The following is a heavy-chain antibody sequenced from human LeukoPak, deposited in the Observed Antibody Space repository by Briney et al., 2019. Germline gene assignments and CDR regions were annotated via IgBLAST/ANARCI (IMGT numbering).Heavy chain of an antibody. CDR3: ARTKNRYSSGWLYPFHFGY. Sequence: SVKVSCKASGGTFSSYAISWVRQAPGQGLEWMGGIIPISGTANYAQKFQGRVTITADESTSTAYMELSSLRSEDTAVYYCARTKNRYSSGWLYPFHFGYWGQGTLVTVSS. J-gene: IGHJ4*02. V-gene: IGHV1-69*13. D-gene: IGHD6-19*01. CDR1: GGTFSSYA. CDR2: IIPISGTA.